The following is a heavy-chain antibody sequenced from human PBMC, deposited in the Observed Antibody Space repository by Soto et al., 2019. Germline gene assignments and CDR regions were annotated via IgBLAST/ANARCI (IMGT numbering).Heavy chain of an antibody. D-gene: IGHD6-6*01. J-gene: IGHJ4*02. Sequence: GGSLRLSCAASGFTFSSYAMSWVRQAPGKGLEWVSAISGSGGSTYYADSEKGRFTISRDNSKNTLYLQMNSLRAEDTAVYYCAKDRDSSSSFDYWGQGTLVTVSS. CDR1: GFTFSSYA. V-gene: IGHV3-23*01. CDR2: ISGSGGST. CDR3: AKDRDSSSSFDY.